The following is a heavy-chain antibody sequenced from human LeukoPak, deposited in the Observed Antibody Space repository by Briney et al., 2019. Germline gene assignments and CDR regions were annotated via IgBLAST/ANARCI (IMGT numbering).Heavy chain of an antibody. J-gene: IGHJ4*02. CDR2: FDPEDGET. Sequence: ASVKVSCKVSGYTLTELSMHWVRQAPGKGLEWMGGFDPEDGETIYAQKFQGRVTMTRDTSISTAYMELSRLRSDDTAVYYCAGENTEGGLWGVGYWGQGTLVTVSS. D-gene: IGHD7-27*01. V-gene: IGHV1-24*01. CDR3: AGENTEGGLWGVGY. CDR1: GYTLTELS.